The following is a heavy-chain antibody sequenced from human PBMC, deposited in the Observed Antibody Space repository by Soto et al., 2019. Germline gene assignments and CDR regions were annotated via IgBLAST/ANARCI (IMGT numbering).Heavy chain of an antibody. V-gene: IGHV3-23*01. D-gene: IGHD2-8*01. CDR3: TKSRRSVLMVYGFGGMDV. Sequence: AGGSLRLSCAASGFSVSDYAISWVRQAPGKGLEWVSSISGSGDGTYYGDSVKGRFTLSRDTSQKTLYLQMNNLRGEDTAVYFCTKSRRSVLMVYGFGGMDVWGRGTTVTVSS. J-gene: IGHJ6*02. CDR2: ISGSGDGT. CDR1: GFSVSDYA.